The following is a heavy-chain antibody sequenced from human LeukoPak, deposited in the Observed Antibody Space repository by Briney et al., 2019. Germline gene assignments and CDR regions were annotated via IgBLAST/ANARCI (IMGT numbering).Heavy chain of an antibody. V-gene: IGHV1-2*02. D-gene: IGHD2-8*01. CDR1: GYTFTDYF. CDR3: ARNGGTQKAQGLAPNTFDM. CDR2: INPHSGGS. J-gene: IGHJ3*02. Sequence: ASVKVSCKASGYTFTDYFMHWVRQAPGQGFEWVAWINPHSGGSNFAQQFQGRVTMTRDTSMSTAYMELTNLRSDDTAIYYCARNGGTQKAQGLAPNTFDMWGQGTLVTVSS.